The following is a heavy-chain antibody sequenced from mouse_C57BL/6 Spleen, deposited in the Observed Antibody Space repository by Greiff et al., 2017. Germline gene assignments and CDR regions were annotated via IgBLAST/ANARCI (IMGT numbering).Heavy chain of an antibody. CDR1: GYTFTSYW. J-gene: IGHJ4*01. CDR2: IDPSGSET. D-gene: IGHD3-1*01. Sequence: QVQLKQPGAELVRPGSSVKLSCKASGYTFTSYWMHWVKQRPIQGLEWIGNIDPSGSETHYNEKFKDKATLTVDKSSSTAYMQLSSLTSEDSAVYYCARSGLEDYYAMDYWGQGTSVTVSA. V-gene: IGHV1-52*01. CDR3: ARSGLEDYYAMDY.